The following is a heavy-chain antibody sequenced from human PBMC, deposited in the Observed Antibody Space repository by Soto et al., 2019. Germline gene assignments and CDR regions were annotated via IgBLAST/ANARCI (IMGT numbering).Heavy chain of an antibody. CDR1: GGSISSSSYY. Sequence: SETLSLTCTVSGGSISSSSYYWGWIRQPPGKGLEWIGSIYYSGSTYYNPSLKSRVTISVDTSKNQLSLKLSSVTAADTAVYYCARRSIAAAGQGGHFDYWGQGTLVTVSS. CDR2: IYYSGST. CDR3: ARRSIAAAGQGGHFDY. V-gene: IGHV4-39*01. D-gene: IGHD6-13*01. J-gene: IGHJ4*02.